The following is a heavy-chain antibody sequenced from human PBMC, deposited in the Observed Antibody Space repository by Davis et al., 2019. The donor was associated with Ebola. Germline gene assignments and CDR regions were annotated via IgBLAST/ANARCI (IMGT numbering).Heavy chain of an antibody. Sequence: PGGSLRLSCAASGFTFSSYGMHWVRQAPGKGLEWVAVISYDGSNKYYADSAKGRFTISRDNSKNTLYLQMNSLRAEDTAVYYCAKDDPRRAFDIWGQGTMVTVSS. V-gene: IGHV3-30*18. J-gene: IGHJ3*02. CDR3: AKDDPRRAFDI. CDR2: ISYDGSNK. CDR1: GFTFSSYG.